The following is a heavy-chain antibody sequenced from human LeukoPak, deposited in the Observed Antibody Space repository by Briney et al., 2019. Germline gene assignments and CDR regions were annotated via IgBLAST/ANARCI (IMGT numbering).Heavy chain of an antibody. D-gene: IGHD3-10*01. CDR1: GGSFSGYY. Sequence: SETLSLTCAVYGGSFSGYYWSWIRQPPGKGLEWIGEINHSGSTNYNPSLKSRVTISVDTSKNQFSLKLSSVTAADTAVYYWARGDMVRGVHDAFDIWGQGTMVTVSS. CDR2: INHSGST. V-gene: IGHV4-34*01. J-gene: IGHJ3*02. CDR3: ARGDMVRGVHDAFDI.